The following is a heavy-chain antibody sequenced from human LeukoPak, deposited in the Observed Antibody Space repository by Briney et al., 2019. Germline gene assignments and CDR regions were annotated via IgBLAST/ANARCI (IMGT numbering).Heavy chain of an antibody. V-gene: IGHV3-21*01. D-gene: IGHD3-3*01. J-gene: IGHJ4*02. CDR2: ISGSGKYI. CDR1: EFTFSSYN. CDR3: AREPFWSGYYCPY. Sequence: GGSLRLSCAASEFTFSSYNMNWVRQAPGKGLEWVSCISGSGKYIYYADSVKGRFTISRDNAKNSLYLQMNSLRAEDTAVYYCAREPFWSGYYCPYWGQGTLVTVSS.